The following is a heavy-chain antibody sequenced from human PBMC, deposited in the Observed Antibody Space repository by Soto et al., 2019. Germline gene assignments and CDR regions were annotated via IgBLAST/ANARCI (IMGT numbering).Heavy chain of an antibody. D-gene: IGHD2-2*01. CDR2: IIPIFGTA. CDR1: GGTFSSYA. CDR3: AREDRCSSTSCYYNYYGMDV. V-gene: IGHV1-69*06. Sequence: GASVKDCCKASGGTFSSYAISLVRQAPGQGLEWMGGIIPIFGTANYAQKFQGRVTITADKSTSTAYMELSSLRSEDTAVYYCAREDRCSSTSCYYNYYGMDVWGQGTPVTVSS. J-gene: IGHJ6*01.